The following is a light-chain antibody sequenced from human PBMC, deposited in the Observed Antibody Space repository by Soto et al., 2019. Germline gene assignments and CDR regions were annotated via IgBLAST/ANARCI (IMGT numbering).Light chain of an antibody. Sequence: DIQMTQSPSSLSASVGDRVNITCRASRSIDTFLNWYQHRPGTSPKLLIYDAFRLQSGVPSRFSGSASGTDFTLTIGSLQPEDVATYYCQQSDSFPTFGGGPKVEI. CDR1: RSIDTF. J-gene: IGKJ4*01. CDR2: DAF. V-gene: IGKV1-39*01. CDR3: QQSDSFPT.